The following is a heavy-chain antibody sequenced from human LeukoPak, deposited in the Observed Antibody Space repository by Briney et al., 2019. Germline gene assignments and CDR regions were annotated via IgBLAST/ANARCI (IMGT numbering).Heavy chain of an antibody. CDR3: ARHVPGRDTAMLTDY. D-gene: IGHD5-18*01. Sequence: SQTLSLTCTVSGGSVGSENSYWNWIRQPAGKGLEWIGRIYADGSSTYNPSLKSRVTISVDTSKNRFSLKLSSVTAADTAVYYCARHVPGRDTAMLTDYWGQGALVTVS. V-gene: IGHV4-61*02. J-gene: IGHJ4*02. CDR2: IYADGSS. CDR1: GGSVGSENSY.